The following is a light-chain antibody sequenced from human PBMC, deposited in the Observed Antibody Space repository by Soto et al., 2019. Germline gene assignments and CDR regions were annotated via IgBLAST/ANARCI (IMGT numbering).Light chain of an antibody. CDR1: QGFINW. J-gene: IGKJ2*02. V-gene: IGKV1-5*03. CDR3: QQYDSYSSACT. CDR2: KAS. Sequence: DIKMTQSPSTLSASVGDRVPITCRASQGFINWWAGYQQNPGKAPKVLIYKASSLESGGPSRFSGSGAGTEFTLTISSLQPDDFATYYCQQYDSYSSACTFGQGTKLEIK.